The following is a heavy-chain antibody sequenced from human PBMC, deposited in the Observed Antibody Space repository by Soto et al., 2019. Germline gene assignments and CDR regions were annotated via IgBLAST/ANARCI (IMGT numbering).Heavy chain of an antibody. D-gene: IGHD4-17*01. Sequence: GGSLRLSCAASGFTFSSYSMNWVRQAPGKGLEWVSSISSSSSYIYYADSVKGRFTISRDNAKNSLYLQMNSLRAEDTAVYYCAVRFTVTGAFDIWGQGTMVTVSS. J-gene: IGHJ3*02. CDR2: ISSSSSYI. CDR1: GFTFSSYS. V-gene: IGHV3-21*01. CDR3: AVRFTVTGAFDI.